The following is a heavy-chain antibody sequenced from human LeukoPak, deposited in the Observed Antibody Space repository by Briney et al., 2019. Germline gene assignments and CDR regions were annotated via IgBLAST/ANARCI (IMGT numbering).Heavy chain of an antibody. CDR3: ATVVVGLPHFDW. Sequence: ASVKVSCKVSGYTLTESSMHWVRQAPGKGLEWMGGFDPKEGETTYAQKFQGRVTMTEDTSTDTGYMELRSLTSEDTAVYYCATVVVGLPHFDWWGQGTVVTVS. CDR2: FDPKEGET. D-gene: IGHD2-15*01. J-gene: IGHJ4*02. CDR1: GYTLTESS. V-gene: IGHV1-24*01.